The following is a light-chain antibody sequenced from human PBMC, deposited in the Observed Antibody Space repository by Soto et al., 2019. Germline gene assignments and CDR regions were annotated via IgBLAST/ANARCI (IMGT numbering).Light chain of an antibody. Sequence: DIQMTQSPSTLSASVGDRVAITCRASQNINSWLAWYQQKPGKAPKLLIYKASSLESEVPSRFSGSGSGTEFTLTISCLQPDDFATSYCQEYNSYSRFTFGPGTKVDVK. CDR3: QEYNSYSRFT. V-gene: IGKV1-5*03. J-gene: IGKJ3*01. CDR2: KAS. CDR1: QNINSW.